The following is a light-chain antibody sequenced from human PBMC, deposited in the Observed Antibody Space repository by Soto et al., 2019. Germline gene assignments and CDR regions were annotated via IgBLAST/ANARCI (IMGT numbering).Light chain of an antibody. CDR3: QERDVWPS. CDR1: QSVSTS. Sequence: IVLTQSPVTLALSPGESAVLSCRASQSVSTSLAWYQHKPGQAPRLFIYDASKRAPGIPARFTGSGSGTDFTLTISSLEPEDIAVYYCQERDVWPSFGQGTKV. V-gene: IGKV3-11*01. CDR2: DAS. J-gene: IGKJ1*01.